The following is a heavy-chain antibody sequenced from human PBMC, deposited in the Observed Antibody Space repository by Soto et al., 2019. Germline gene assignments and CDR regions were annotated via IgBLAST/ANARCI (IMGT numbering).Heavy chain of an antibody. D-gene: IGHD2-2*01. V-gene: IGHV4-34*01. CDR1: VGSFSGYY. J-gene: IGHJ6*01. CDR2: INHSGST. Sequence: PSETLSFSCAVYVGSFSGYYWSWIRQPPGKGLEWIWEINHSGSTNYNPSLKSRVTISVYTSKNQFSLKLSSVTAADTAVYYCARRLRYRSSTSCYRFHGSFDFWSYYYGM. CDR3: ARRLRYRSSTSCYRFHGSFDFWSYYYGM.